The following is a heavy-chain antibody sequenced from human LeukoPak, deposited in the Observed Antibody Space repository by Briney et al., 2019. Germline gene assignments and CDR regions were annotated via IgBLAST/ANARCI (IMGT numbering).Heavy chain of an antibody. V-gene: IGHV4-61*01. CDR2: ISYSGST. D-gene: IGHD3-16*01. CDR3: ARGGQLWPRDDY. Sequence: PSETLSLTRTVSGGSVSSGSYYWSWIRQPPGKGLEWIGYISYSGSTNYNPSLKSRVTISADTSKNQFSLKLSSVTAADTAVYYCARGGQLWPRDDYWGQGTLVTVSS. J-gene: IGHJ4*02. CDR1: GGSVSSGSYY.